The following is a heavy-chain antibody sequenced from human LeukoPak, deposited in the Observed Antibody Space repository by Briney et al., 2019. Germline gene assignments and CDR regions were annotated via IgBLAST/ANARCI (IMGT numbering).Heavy chain of an antibody. Sequence: PGGSLRLSCAASGFTFSSYAMSWVRQAPGKGLEWVSAISGSGGSTYYADSVKGRFTISRGNSKNTLYLQMNSLRAEDTAVYYCAKASVMYYYGSGSYYYYYGMDVWGQGTTVTVSS. CDR3: AKASVMYYYGSGSYYYYYGMDV. CDR1: GFTFSSYA. J-gene: IGHJ6*02. V-gene: IGHV3-23*01. CDR2: ISGSGGST. D-gene: IGHD3-10*01.